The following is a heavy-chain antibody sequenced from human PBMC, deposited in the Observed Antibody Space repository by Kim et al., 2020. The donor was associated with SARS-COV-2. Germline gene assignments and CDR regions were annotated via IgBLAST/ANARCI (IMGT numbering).Heavy chain of an antibody. CDR1: GYSFSTYY. V-gene: IGHV1-46*01. CDR2: INPRGGTL. J-gene: IGHJ3*01. D-gene: IGHD1-26*01. Sequence: ASVKVSCKASGYSFSTYYINWVRQAPGQGLEWMGIINPRGGTLRYAQKFQGRITMTRDTATTTVYMELSSIRSQDTAVYYCARGGAPLAGVAGTDPFDLW. CDR3: ARGGAPLAGVAGTDPFDL.